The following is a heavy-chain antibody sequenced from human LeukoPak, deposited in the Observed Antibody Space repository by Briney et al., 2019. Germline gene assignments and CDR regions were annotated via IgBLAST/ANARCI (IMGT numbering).Heavy chain of an antibody. Sequence: GGSLRLSCAASGFTFSSYAMSWVRQAPGKGLEWVSAISGSGGSTYYADSVKGRFTISRDNSKNTLYLQMNSLRAEDTAVYYCAKDYYDSSGYYYVAFWGQGTLVTVSS. V-gene: IGHV3-23*01. J-gene: IGHJ4*02. D-gene: IGHD3-22*01. CDR2: ISGSGGST. CDR3: AKDYYDSSGYYYVAF. CDR1: GFTFSSYA.